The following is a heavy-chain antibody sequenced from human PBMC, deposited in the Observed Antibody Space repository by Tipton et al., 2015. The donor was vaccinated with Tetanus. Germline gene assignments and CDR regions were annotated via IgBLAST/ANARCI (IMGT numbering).Heavy chain of an antibody. CDR2: ISWNSGSI. CDR1: GFTFDDYA. Sequence: RSLRLSCAASGFTFDDYAMHWVRQAPGKGLEWVSGISWNSGSIGYADSVKGRFTISRDNAKNSLYLQMNSLRAEDTALYYCAKDISSYYYDSSGYYSYYFDYWGQGTLVTVSS. V-gene: IGHV3-9*01. D-gene: IGHD3-22*01. CDR3: AKDISSYYYDSSGYYSYYFDY. J-gene: IGHJ4*02.